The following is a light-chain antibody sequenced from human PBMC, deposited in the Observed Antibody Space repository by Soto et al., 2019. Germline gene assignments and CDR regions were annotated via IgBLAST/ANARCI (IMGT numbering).Light chain of an antibody. CDR2: KVF. Sequence: DAVMTQSPLSLSVTLGQPASISCRSSQSLVNRDGNTFLNWFQQRPGQSPRHLIYKVFNRDSGVPDRFSGSGSGTDFTLTISRVEAEDVGVYYCMQGAHWPFTFGQGTNLEIK. CDR1: QSLVNRDGNTF. V-gene: IGKV2-30*01. CDR3: MQGAHWPFT. J-gene: IGKJ2*01.